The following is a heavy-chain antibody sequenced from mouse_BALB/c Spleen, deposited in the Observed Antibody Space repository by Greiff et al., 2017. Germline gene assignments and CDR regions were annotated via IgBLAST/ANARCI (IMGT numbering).Heavy chain of an antibody. J-gene: IGHJ4*01. CDR3: ASQANWDDYYAMDY. CDR1: GFTFSSYY. Sequence: EVKLMESGGGLVKLGGSLKLSCAASGFTFSSYYMSWVRQTPEKRLELVAAINSNGGSTYYPDTVKGRFTISRDNAKNTLYLQMSSLKSEDTALYYGASQANWDDYYAMDYWGQGTSVTVSS. V-gene: IGHV5-6-2*01. D-gene: IGHD4-1*01. CDR2: INSNGGST.